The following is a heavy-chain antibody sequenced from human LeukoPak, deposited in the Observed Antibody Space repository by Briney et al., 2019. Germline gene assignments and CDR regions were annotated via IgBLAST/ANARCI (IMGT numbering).Heavy chain of an antibody. CDR1: LGSLSSYY. V-gene: IGHV4-59*01. Sequence: SETLSLTRTVSLGSLSSYYWSLIRQPPGKGLDGIGYIYYSGRTNYNPSLKRRVTISVDTSRNQFSLKLSSVTAADTAVYYCARGLWSIATAAPFYFDYWGQGTLVTVSS. D-gene: IGHD6-13*01. CDR2: IYYSGRT. J-gene: IGHJ4*02. CDR3: ARGLWSIATAAPFYFDY.